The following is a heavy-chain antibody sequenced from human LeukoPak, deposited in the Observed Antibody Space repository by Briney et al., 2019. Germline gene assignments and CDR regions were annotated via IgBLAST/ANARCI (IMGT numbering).Heavy chain of an antibody. D-gene: IGHD6-25*01. CDR3: ARGPDAAKLST. V-gene: IGHV3-53*01. Sequence: GGSLRPSCAASGFAVSSNHMSWVRQAPGKGLEWVSVICDTDSTNYAHSVEGRFIISRDNSKNTLYLQMNSLRVEDTAIYYCARGPDAAKLSTWGQGTLVTVSS. CDR1: GFAVSSNH. CDR2: ICDTDST. J-gene: IGHJ5*02.